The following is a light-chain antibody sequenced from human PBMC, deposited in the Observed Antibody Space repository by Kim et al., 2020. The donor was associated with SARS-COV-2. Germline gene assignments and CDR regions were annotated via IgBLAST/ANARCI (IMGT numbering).Light chain of an antibody. CDR1: QDITDS. CDR2: DAS. CDR3: QQYDKLPLT. Sequence: APVGDSVTITCQASQDITDSLNWYQQKPGKAPTVLIYDASNLETGVPSRFSGSGSGTYFTFPIRSLQPEDIATYYCQQYDKLPLTFGGGTKVDIK. V-gene: IGKV1-33*01. J-gene: IGKJ4*01.